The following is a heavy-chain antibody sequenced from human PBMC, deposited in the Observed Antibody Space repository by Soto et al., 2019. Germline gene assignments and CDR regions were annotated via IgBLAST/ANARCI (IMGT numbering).Heavy chain of an antibody. J-gene: IGHJ4*02. CDR3: ARGSRQYCSGGSCYGGGFDY. CDR2: IGTAGDT. Sequence: HPGGSLRLSCAASGFTFSSYDMHWVRQATGKGLEWVSAIGTAGDTYYPGSVKGRFTISRENAKNSLYLQMNSLRAGDTAVYYCARGSRQYCSGGSCYGGGFDYWGQGTLVTVSS. D-gene: IGHD2-15*01. CDR1: GFTFSSYD. V-gene: IGHV3-13*01.